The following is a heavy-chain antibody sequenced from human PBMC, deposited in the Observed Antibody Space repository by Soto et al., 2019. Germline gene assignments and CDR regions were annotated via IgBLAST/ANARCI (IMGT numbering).Heavy chain of an antibody. CDR2: IRGSGGST. Sequence: GGSLRLSCAASGFTFSSYAMSWVRQAPGKGLEWVSAIRGSGGSTYYADSVKGRFTISRDNSKNTLYLQMNSLRAEDTAVYYCAKDPGDDIGQYYFDYWGQGTLVTVSS. V-gene: IGHV3-23*01. J-gene: IGHJ4*02. D-gene: IGHD5-12*01. CDR1: GFTFSSYA. CDR3: AKDPGDDIGQYYFDY.